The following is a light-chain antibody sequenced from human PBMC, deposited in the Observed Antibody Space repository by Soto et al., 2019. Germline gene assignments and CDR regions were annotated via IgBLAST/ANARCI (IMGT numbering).Light chain of an antibody. CDR2: AAS. CDR3: LQLNSLPPT. V-gene: IGKV1-9*01. CDR1: QDISSH. Sequence: DIQLTQSPSFLSASVGDRVTITCRASQDISSHLVWFQQEPGKAPKLLIYAASTLRSGVPSRFTGVGAGTEFTLTISSLQPEDFATYYCLQLNSLPPTFGQGTKVETK. J-gene: IGKJ1*01.